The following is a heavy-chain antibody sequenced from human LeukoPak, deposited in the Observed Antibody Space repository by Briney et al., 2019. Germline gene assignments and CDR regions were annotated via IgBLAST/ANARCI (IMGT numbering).Heavy chain of an antibody. Sequence: GGSLRLSCAASGFTFSSYAMHWVRQAPGKGLEWVAVISYDGSNKYYADSVKGRFTISRDNSKNTLYLQMNSLRAEDTAVYYCATEGGIVLAGPKVNYWGQGTLVTVSS. J-gene: IGHJ4*02. CDR2: ISYDGSNK. D-gene: IGHD6-19*01. CDR3: ATEGGIVLAGPKVNY. CDR1: GFTFSSYA. V-gene: IGHV3-30-3*01.